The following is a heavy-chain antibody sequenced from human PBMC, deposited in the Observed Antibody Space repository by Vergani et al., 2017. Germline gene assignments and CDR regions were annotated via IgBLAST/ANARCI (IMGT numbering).Heavy chain of an antibody. CDR2: INHSGST. CDR1: GGSFSGYY. CDR3: ARVVIGDIVVVVAATACYFDY. Sequence: QVQLQQWGAGLLKPSETLSLTCAVYGGSFSGYYWSWIRQPPGKGLEWIGEINHSGSTNYNPSLKSRVTISVDTSKNQFSLKLSSVTAADTAVYYCARVVIGDIVVVVAATACYFDYWGQGTLVTVSS. D-gene: IGHD2-15*01. V-gene: IGHV4-34*01. J-gene: IGHJ4*02.